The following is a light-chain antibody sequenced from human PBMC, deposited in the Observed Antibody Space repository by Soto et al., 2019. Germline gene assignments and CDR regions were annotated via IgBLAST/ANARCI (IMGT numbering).Light chain of an antibody. CDR1: QSVSSS. J-gene: IGKJ2*01. CDR2: DAS. V-gene: IGKV1-5*01. Sequence: DIQMTQSPSTLSAFVGDRVPITCRASQSVSSSLAWYQQKPGKAPKLLIYDASTLESGVPSRFSGSGYGTEFTLTINSLQPGDFATYYCQQYESFSPYTFGQGTRLEI. CDR3: QQYESFSPYT.